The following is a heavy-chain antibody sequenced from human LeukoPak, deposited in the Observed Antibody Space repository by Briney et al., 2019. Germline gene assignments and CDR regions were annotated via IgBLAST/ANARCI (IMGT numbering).Heavy chain of an antibody. D-gene: IGHD2-8*01. CDR3: ARHKMGYYYYGMDV. V-gene: IGHV4-59*04. J-gene: IGHJ6*02. Sequence: PSETLSLTCTVSGGSISSYYWSWIRQPPGKGLEWIGCIYYSGSTYYNPSLKSRVTISVDTSKNQFSLKLSSVTAADTAVYYCARHKMGYYYYGMDVWGQGTTVTVSS. CDR2: IYYSGST. CDR1: GGSISSYY.